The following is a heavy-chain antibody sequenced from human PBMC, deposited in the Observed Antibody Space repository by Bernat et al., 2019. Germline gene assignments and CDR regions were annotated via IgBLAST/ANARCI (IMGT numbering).Heavy chain of an antibody. Sequence: QVQLQESGPQLVKPSGTLSLTCVVSGDSISSSAWWSWVRQPPGKGLEWIAEIYHNGNINYNPSLRSRVTISIDKSKHQISLRLSSVTAADTAVYYCARDPVAAVGTAFDIWGQGTMVTVSS. CDR1: GDSISSSAW. V-gene: IGHV4-4*02. CDR3: ARDPVAAVGTAFDI. D-gene: IGHD6-13*01. CDR2: IYHNGNI. J-gene: IGHJ3*02.